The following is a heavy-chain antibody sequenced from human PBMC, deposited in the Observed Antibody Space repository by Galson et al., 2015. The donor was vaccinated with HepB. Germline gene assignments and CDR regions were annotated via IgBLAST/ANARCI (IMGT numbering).Heavy chain of an antibody. J-gene: IGHJ4*02. D-gene: IGHD4-17*01. CDR1: GFTFSSYA. V-gene: IGHV3-30-3*01. CDR3: ARDLDGDYAFDY. CDR2: ISYDGSNK. Sequence: SLRLSCAASGFTFSSYAMHWVRQAPGKGLEWVAVISYDGSNKYYADSVKGRFTISRDNSKNTLYLQMNSLRAEDTAVYYCARDLDGDYAFDYWGQGTLVTVSS.